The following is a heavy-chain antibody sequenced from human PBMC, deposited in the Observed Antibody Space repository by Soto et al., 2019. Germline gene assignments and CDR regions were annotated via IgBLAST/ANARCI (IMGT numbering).Heavy chain of an antibody. CDR3: ARQRIITMVRGVTLYYYYYGMDV. V-gene: IGHV4-34*01. D-gene: IGHD3-10*01. CDR1: GGSFIGYY. Sequence: LSLTCAVYGGSFIGYYWSWIRQPPGKGLEWIGEINHSGSTNYNPSLKSRVTISVDTSKNQFSLKLSSVTAADTAVYYCARQRIITMVRGVTLYYYYYGMDVWGQGTTVTVSS. J-gene: IGHJ6*02. CDR2: INHSGST.